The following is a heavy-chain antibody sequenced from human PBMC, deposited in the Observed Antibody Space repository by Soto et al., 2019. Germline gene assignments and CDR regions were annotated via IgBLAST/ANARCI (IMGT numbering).Heavy chain of an antibody. CDR3: AKDISVVVPAAILMGAFDI. V-gene: IGHV3-9*01. CDR1: GFTFDDYA. J-gene: IGHJ3*02. D-gene: IGHD2-2*02. CDR2: ISWNSGSI. Sequence: EVQLVESGGGLVQPGRSLRLSCAASGFTFDDYAMHWVRQAPGKGLEWVSGISWNSGSIGYADSVKGRFTISRDNAKNSLYLQMNSLRAEDTALYYCAKDISVVVPAAILMGAFDIWGQGTMVTVSS.